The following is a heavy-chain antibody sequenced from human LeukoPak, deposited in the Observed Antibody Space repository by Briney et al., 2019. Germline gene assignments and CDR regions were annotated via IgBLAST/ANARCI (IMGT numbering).Heavy chain of an antibody. CDR3: ARGGGDMVYFDY. Sequence: MSSETLSLTCAVYGGSFSAYYWSWIRQPPGKGLEWIGEINHSGSTNYNPSLKSRVTISVDTSKNQFSLKLSSVTAADTAVYYCARGGGDMVYFDYWGQGTLVTVSS. V-gene: IGHV4-34*01. CDR1: GGSFSAYY. J-gene: IGHJ4*02. CDR2: INHSGST. D-gene: IGHD3-16*01.